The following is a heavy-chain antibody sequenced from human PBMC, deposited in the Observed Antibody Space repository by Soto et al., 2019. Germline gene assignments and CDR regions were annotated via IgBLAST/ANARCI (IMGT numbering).Heavy chain of an antibody. Sequence: ASVKVSCKASGYTFTSYGISWVRQAPGQGLEWMGWISAYNGNTNYAQKLQGRVTMTTDTSTSTAYMELRSLRSDDTAVYYCARESNRGYYDFWSGQSLGMDVWGQGTTVTVS. CDR3: ARESNRGYYDFWSGQSLGMDV. CDR2: ISAYNGNT. D-gene: IGHD3-3*01. V-gene: IGHV1-18*01. CDR1: GYTFTSYG. J-gene: IGHJ6*02.